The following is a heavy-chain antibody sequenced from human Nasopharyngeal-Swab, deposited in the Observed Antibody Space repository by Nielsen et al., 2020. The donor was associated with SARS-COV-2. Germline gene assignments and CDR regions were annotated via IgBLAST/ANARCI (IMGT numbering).Heavy chain of an antibody. J-gene: IGHJ3*02. Sequence: ESLKISCKGSGYSFTSYWISWVRQMPGKGLEWMGRIDPSDSYTNYSPSFQGHVTISADKSISTAYLQWSSLKASDTAMYYCARHGMGDCGGDCLSDAFDIWGQGTMVTVSS. CDR2: IDPSDSYT. D-gene: IGHD2-21*02. V-gene: IGHV5-10-1*01. CDR3: ARHGMGDCGGDCLSDAFDI. CDR1: GYSFTSYW.